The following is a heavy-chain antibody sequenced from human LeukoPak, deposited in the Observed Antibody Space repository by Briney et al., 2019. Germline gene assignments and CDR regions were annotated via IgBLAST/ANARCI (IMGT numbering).Heavy chain of an antibody. Sequence: GGSLRLSCAASGFTFSTYSMNWVRQAPGKGLEWVSYISSSGSTIYYADSVKGRFTISRDNAKNSLYLQMNSLRAEDTAVYYCAELGITMIGGVWGKGTTVTVSS. CDR3: AELGITMIGGV. V-gene: IGHV3-48*04. J-gene: IGHJ6*04. D-gene: IGHD3-10*02. CDR2: ISSSGSTI. CDR1: GFTFSTYS.